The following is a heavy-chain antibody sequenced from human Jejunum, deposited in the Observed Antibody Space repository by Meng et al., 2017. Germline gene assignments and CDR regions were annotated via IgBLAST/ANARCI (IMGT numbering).Heavy chain of an antibody. CDR3: ARGVLERYFDY. CDR2: VWHSGAT. CDR1: GHFTSSRDM. D-gene: IGHD3-10*01. Sequence: GLVQPSRPVVLTCAVSGHFTSSRDMWPWVRQAHGRGLEWGGEVWHSGATYYNPSIESRLTRSIDTSNNRFSLELSSATAADTAVYYCARGVLERYFDYWGQGALVTVSS. J-gene: IGHJ4*02. V-gene: IGHV4-4*02.